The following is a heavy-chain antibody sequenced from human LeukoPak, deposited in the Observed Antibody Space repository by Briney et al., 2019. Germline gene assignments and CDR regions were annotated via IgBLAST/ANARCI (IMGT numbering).Heavy chain of an antibody. V-gene: IGHV3-21*01. J-gene: IGHJ4*02. CDR2: ISSSSSYI. CDR3: ATDRDSSRQKRFDY. D-gene: IGHD6-13*01. Sequence: GGSLRLSCAASGFTFSSYSMNWVRQAPGKGLEWVSSISSSSSYIYYADSVKGRFTISRDNAKNSLYLQMNSLGAEDTAVYYCATDRDSSRQKRFDYWGQGTLVTVSS. CDR1: GFTFSSYS.